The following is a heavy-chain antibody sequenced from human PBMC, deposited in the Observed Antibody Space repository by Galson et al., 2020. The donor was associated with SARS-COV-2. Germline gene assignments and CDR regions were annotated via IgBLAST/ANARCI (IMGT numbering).Heavy chain of an antibody. CDR3: ARLEVPSGDGWYFDL. CDR2: TGKICSTI. V-gene: IGHV3-11*01. J-gene: IGHJ2*01. Sequence: GESLKTPRIASGLTFSDHYMAWIRQAPGKGLEWVSYTGKICSTIQYADSVRGRFTISRDNARNALYLQMNSLRVEDTGLYFCARLEVPSGDGWYFDLWGRGTLVTVSS. D-gene: IGHD1-26*01. CDR1: GLTFSDHY.